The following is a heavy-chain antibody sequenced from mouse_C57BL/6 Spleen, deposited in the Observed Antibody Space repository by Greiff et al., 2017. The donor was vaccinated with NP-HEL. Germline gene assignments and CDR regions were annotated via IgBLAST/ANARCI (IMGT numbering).Heavy chain of an antibody. CDR1: GYAFSSSW. CDR2: IYPGDGDT. Sequence: VQLQQSGPELVKPGASVKISCKASGYAFSSSWMNWVKQRPGKGLEWIGRIYPGDGDTNYNGKFKGKATLTADKSSSTAYMQLSSLTSEDSAVYFCARRTTMITTGYYFDYWGQGTTLTVSS. D-gene: IGHD2-4*01. CDR3: ARRTTMITTGYYFDY. V-gene: IGHV1-82*01. J-gene: IGHJ2*01.